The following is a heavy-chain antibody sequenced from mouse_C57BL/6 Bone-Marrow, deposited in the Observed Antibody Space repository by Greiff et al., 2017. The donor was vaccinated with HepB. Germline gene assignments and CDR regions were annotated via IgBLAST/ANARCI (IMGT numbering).Heavy chain of an antibody. J-gene: IGHJ2*01. V-gene: IGHV1-50*01. CDR1: GYTFTSYW. Sequence: QVQLKQPGAELVKPGASVKLSCKASGYTFTSYWMQWVKQRPGQGLEWIGEIDPSDSYTNYNQKFKGKATLTVNTSSSTAYMQLSSLTSEDSAVYYCAREGGPYYFDFWGRGTTLTVTS. CDR3: AREGGPYYFDF. CDR2: IDPSDSYT.